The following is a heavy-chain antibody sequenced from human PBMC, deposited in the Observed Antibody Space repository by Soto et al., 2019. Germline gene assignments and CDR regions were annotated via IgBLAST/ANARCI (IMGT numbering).Heavy chain of an antibody. Sequence: EVHLVESGGGLVKPGGSLRLSFAVSGFTFSTGTMNWVRQAPGKGLEWVSSISPSTSHISYADSVKGRFTISRDNAKNSLFLQMNSLRAEDTAVYYCSGCSGGACHQNYGMDVWGQGTTVTVSS. D-gene: IGHD2-15*01. J-gene: IGHJ6*02. CDR1: GFTFSTGT. CDR3: SGCSGGACHQNYGMDV. V-gene: IGHV3-21*01. CDR2: ISPSTSHI.